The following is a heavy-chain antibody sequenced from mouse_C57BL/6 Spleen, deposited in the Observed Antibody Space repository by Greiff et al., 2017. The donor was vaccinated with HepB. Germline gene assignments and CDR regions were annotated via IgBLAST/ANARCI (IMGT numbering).Heavy chain of an antibody. CDR3: TREEGLLPTFAY. D-gene: IGHD1-1*01. V-gene: IGHV1-20*01. Sequence: VQLQQSGPELVKPGDSVKISCKASGYSFTGYFMNWVMQSHGKSLEWIGRINPYNGDTFYNQKFKGKATLTVDKSSNTAHMELRSLTSEDTAVYYCTREEGLLPTFAYWGQGTLVTVSA. CDR2: INPYNGDT. CDR1: GYSFTGYF. J-gene: IGHJ3*01.